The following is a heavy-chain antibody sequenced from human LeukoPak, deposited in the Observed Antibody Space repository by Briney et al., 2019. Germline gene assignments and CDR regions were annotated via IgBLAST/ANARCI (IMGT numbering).Heavy chain of an antibody. D-gene: IGHD6-13*01. V-gene: IGHV3-30*02. CDR2: IRYDGSSK. J-gene: IGHJ6*02. CDR3: ARARSSWYISYYYSMDV. Sequence: GGSLRLSCAASGVTFSNYGVHWVRQAPGKGLEWVAFIRYDGSSKNYADSVKGRFTISRDNSKNTLYLQMNSLRAEDTAVYYCARARSSWYISYYYSMDVWGQGTTVTVSS. CDR1: GVTFSNYG.